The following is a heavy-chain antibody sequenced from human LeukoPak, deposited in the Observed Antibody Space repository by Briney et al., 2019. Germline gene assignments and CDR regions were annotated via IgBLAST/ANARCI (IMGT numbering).Heavy chain of an antibody. CDR2: IYSSGST. CDR1: SGSISSGTYY. V-gene: IGHV4-61*02. D-gene: IGHD4-17*01. J-gene: IGHJ4*02. Sequence: SETLSLTCSVSSGSISSGTYYWSWIRQPAGKGLEWIGRIYSSGSTNYNPSLKSRVTISVDNSKNQLSLTLTSVTAADTAVYYCAREVGGDFDALDYWGQGTLVTVSS. CDR3: AREVGGDFDALDY.